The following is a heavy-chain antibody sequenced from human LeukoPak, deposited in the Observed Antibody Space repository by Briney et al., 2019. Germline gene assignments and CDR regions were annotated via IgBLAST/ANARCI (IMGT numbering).Heavy chain of an antibody. D-gene: IGHD3-10*01. CDR1: GFTFSSYA. CDR3: ARDFAYYGSGSTYYYYGMDV. Sequence: GGSLRLSCAASGFTFSSYAMSWVRQAPGKGLEWVSVIYSGGSTYYADSVKGRFTISRDNSKNTLYLQMNSLRAEDTAVYYCARDFAYYGSGSTYYYYGMDVWGQGTTVTVSS. V-gene: IGHV3-66*01. J-gene: IGHJ6*02. CDR2: IYSGGST.